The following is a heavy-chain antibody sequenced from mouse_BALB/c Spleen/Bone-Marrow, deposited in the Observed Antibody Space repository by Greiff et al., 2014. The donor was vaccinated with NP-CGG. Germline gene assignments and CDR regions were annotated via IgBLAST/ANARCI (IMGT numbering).Heavy chain of an antibody. Sequence: VQLQQPGPELVKPGTSVKISCKASGYSFTGYYMHWVKRSHVKSLEWIGRINPYTGATTYNQNFNVKASLTVDKSSITAYMELPSLTSEDSAVYYCARGDWFTYWGQGTLVTVSA. J-gene: IGHJ3*01. V-gene: IGHV1-42*01. CDR3: ARGDWFTY. CDR1: GYSFTGYY. CDR2: INPYTGAT.